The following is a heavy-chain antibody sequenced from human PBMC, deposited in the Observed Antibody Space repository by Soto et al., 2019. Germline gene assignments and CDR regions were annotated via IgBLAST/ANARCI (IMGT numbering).Heavy chain of an antibody. Sequence: ASVKVSCKASGGTFSSYAISWVRQAPGQGLEWMGGIIPIFGTANYAQKFQGRVTITADESTSTAYMELSSLRSEDTAVYYCASSSYYYDSSGYYFQPQYYGMDVWGKGTTV. CDR3: ASSSYYYDSSGYYFQPQYYGMDV. CDR2: IIPIFGTA. CDR1: GGTFSSYA. J-gene: IGHJ6*04. D-gene: IGHD3-22*01. V-gene: IGHV1-69*13.